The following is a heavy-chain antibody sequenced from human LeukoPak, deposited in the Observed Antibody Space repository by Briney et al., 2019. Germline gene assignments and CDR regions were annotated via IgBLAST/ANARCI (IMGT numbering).Heavy chain of an antibody. V-gene: IGHV1-18*01. CDR2: ISAYNGNT. J-gene: IGHJ4*02. CDR1: GYTFTSYG. Sequence: ASVKVSCKASGYTFTSYGISWVRQAPGQGLKWMGWISAYNGNTNYAQKLQGRVTMTTDTSTSTAYMELRSLRSDDTAVYYCARDLTMVRGVIITPGYWGQGTLVTVSS. D-gene: IGHD3-10*01. CDR3: ARDLTMVRGVIITPGY.